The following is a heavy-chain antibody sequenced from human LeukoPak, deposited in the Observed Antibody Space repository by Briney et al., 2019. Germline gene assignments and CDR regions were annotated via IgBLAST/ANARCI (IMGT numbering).Heavy chain of an antibody. CDR2: IKSKSDGATT. CDR3: TTDPHRYCDWLSDY. CDR1: GFTFSNAW. J-gene: IGHJ4*02. V-gene: IGHV3-15*01. Sequence: VGSLRLSCAASGFTFSNAWMSWVRQAPGKGLEWVGRIKSKSDGATTKYAAHVKGRFTISRDDSKNTLYLQMNSLKTEDTAVYYCTTDPHRYCDWLSDYWGQGTLVTVSS. D-gene: IGHD3-9*01.